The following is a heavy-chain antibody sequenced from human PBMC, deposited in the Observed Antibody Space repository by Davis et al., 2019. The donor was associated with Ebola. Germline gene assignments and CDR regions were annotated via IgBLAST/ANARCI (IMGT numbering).Heavy chain of an antibody. CDR3: ARETDSSGYYIDY. Sequence: SCKGSGYSFTSYWISWVRQMPGKGLEWMWRIDPSDSYTNYSPSFQGHVTISADKSISTAYLQWSSLKASDTAMYYCARETDSSGYYIDYWGQGTLVTVSS. CDR2: IDPSDSYT. J-gene: IGHJ4*02. CDR1: GYSFTSYW. V-gene: IGHV5-10-1*01. D-gene: IGHD3-22*01.